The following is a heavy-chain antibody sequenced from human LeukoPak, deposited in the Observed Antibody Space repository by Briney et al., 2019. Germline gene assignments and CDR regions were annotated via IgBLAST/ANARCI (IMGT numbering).Heavy chain of an antibody. D-gene: IGHD5-24*01. CDR2: INHSGST. J-gene: IGHJ6*02. CDR1: GGSFSGYY. Sequence: SETLSLTCAVYGGSFSGYYWSWIRQPPGKGLEWIGEINHSGSTNYSPSLKSRVTISVDTSKNQFSLKLSSVTAADTAVYYCARGLRDGFYYYYGMDVWGQGTTVTVSS. CDR3: ARGLRDGFYYYYGMDV. V-gene: IGHV4-34*01.